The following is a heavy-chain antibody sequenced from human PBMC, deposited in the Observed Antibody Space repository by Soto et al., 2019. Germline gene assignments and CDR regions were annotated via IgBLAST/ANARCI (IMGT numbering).Heavy chain of an antibody. J-gene: IGHJ3*02. CDR2: INPNSGGT. CDR3: ARDYWGSGWYGGAFDI. V-gene: IGHV1-2*02. Sequence: ASVKVSYKASGYTFTGYYIHWVRQAPGQGLEWMGWINPNSGGTNYAQKFQGRVTMTRDTSISTAYMELSRLRSDDTAVYYCARDYWGSGWYGGAFDIWGQGTMVTVSS. D-gene: IGHD6-19*01. CDR1: GYTFTGYY.